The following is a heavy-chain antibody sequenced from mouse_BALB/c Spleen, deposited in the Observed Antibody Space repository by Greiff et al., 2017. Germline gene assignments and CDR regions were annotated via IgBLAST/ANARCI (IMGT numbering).Heavy chain of an antibody. D-gene: IGHD2-1*01. Sequence: EVQLVESGGGLVKPGGSLKLSCAASGFAFSSYDMSWVRQTPEKRLEWVAYISSGGGSTYYPDTVKGRFTISRDNAKNTLYLQMSSLKSEDTAMYYCARHLLWAMDYWGQGTSVTVSS. V-gene: IGHV5-12-1*01. CDR1: GFAFSSYD. J-gene: IGHJ4*01. CDR2: ISSGGGST. CDR3: ARHLLWAMDY.